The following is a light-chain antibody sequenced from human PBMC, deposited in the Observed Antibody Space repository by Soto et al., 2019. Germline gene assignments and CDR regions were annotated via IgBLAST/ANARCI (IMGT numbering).Light chain of an antibody. V-gene: IGKV1-5*01. CDR1: QSISSW. J-gene: IGKJ2*01. CDR3: QQYKSYWYT. CDR2: DAS. Sequence: DIQMTQSPSTLSASVGDRVTITCRASQSISSWLAWYQQKPGKAPKLLIYDASSLESGVPSRFSGSGSGTEFTLTIISLQPDDFSTYYCQQYKSYWYTFGQGTKLDIK.